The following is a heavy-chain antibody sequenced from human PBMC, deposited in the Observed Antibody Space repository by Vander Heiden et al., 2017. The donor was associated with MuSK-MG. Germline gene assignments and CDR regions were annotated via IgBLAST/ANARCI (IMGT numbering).Heavy chain of an antibody. Sequence: QVQLVESGGGVVQPGRSLRLSCAASGFTFSSYGMHWVRQAPGKGLEWVAVISYDGSNKYYADSVKGRFTISRDNSKNTLYLQMNSLRAEDTAVYYCAKEASRWFGEFDYWGQGTLVTVSS. CDR3: AKEASRWFGEFDY. V-gene: IGHV3-30*18. D-gene: IGHD3-10*01. CDR1: GFTFSSYG. J-gene: IGHJ4*02. CDR2: ISYDGSNK.